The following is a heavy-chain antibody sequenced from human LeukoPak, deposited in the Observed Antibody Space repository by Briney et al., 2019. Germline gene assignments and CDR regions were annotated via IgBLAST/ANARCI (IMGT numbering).Heavy chain of an antibody. Sequence: SVKVSCKASGGTFSSYAISWVRQAPGQGLEWMGGIIPIFGTANYAQKFQGRVTITADESTSTAYMELSSLRSEDTAVYYCARDLAVPNNWFDPWGQGTLVIVSS. CDR1: GGTFSSYA. CDR2: IIPIFGTA. J-gene: IGHJ5*02. V-gene: IGHV1-69*13. CDR3: ARDLAVPNNWFDP. D-gene: IGHD3-10*02.